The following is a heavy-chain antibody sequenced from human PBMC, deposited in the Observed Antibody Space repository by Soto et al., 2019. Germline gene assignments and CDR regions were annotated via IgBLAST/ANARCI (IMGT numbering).Heavy chain of an antibody. J-gene: IGHJ6*02. D-gene: IGHD3-10*01. Sequence: EVQLVESGGGLVQPGRSLRLSCAASGFTFDDYAMHWVRQAPGKGLEWVSGISWNSGSIGYADSVKGRFTISRDNAKNSLYLQMNSLRAEDTALYYCAFGYGSGSNPFTDYYGMDVWGQGTTVTVSS. CDR2: ISWNSGSI. CDR1: GFTFDDYA. CDR3: AFGYGSGSNPFTDYYGMDV. V-gene: IGHV3-9*01.